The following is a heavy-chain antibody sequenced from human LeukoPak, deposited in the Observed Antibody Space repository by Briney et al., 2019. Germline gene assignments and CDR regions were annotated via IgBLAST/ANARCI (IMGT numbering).Heavy chain of an antibody. V-gene: IGHV3-11*01. CDR2: ITSSGDDI. CDR1: GFTFSDYY. CDR3: ASDIVATSGDF. D-gene: IGHD5-12*01. Sequence: PGGSLRLSCAASGFTFSDYYMSWIRPAPGKGREWVAYITSSGDDIYYADSVKGRFTISRDNAKNALFLRMNSLRVEDTATYYCASDIVATSGDFWGQGTLVSVSS. J-gene: IGHJ4*02.